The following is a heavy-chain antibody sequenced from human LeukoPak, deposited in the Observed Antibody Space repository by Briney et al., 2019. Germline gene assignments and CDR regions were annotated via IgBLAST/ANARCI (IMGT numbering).Heavy chain of an antibody. Sequence: GGSLRLSCAASGLSFTGAWMSWVRQAPGRGLEYVSAISSNGGSTYYANSVKGRFTISRDNSKNMLYLQMGSLRPEDMAVYYCVTLGAGYWGQGTLVTVSS. CDR3: VTLGAGY. D-gene: IGHD3-16*01. CDR1: GLSFTGAW. V-gene: IGHV3-64*01. CDR2: ISSNGGST. J-gene: IGHJ4*02.